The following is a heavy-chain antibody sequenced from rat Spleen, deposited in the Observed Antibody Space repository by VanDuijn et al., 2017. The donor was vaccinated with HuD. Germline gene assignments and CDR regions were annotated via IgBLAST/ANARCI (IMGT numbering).Heavy chain of an antibody. D-gene: IGHD1-12*02. CDR3: VRYYYDGSYYVMDA. Sequence: EVQLVESGGGLVQPGRSLKLSCAASGFTFSNHYMAWVRQSPRKGLEWVASISNGGSNSYCRDSVKGRFTISRDDAKTTLYLQMDSLRSEDTATYYCVRYYYDGSYYVMDAWGQGASVTVSS. CDR1: GFTFSNHY. V-gene: IGHV5-25*01. CDR2: ISNGGSNS. J-gene: IGHJ4*01.